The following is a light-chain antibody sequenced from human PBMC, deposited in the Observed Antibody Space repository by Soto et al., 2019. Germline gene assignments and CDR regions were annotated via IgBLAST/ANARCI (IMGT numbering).Light chain of an antibody. CDR3: LQDYNYPRT. J-gene: IGKJ1*01. Sequence: AIQMTQSPSSLSASVGDIVTITCRASQGIRNDLGWYQQKPGKPPKLLIYAASSLHSGVPSRFSGSGSGTDFALTISSLQPEDFATYYCLQDYNYPRTFGQGTKVDIK. CDR2: AAS. CDR1: QGIRND. V-gene: IGKV1-6*01.